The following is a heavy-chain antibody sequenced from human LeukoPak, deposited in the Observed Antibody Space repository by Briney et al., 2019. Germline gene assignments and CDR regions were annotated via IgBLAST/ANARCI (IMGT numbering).Heavy chain of an antibody. Sequence: ASVKVSCKASGYTFTGYYMHWVRQAPGQGLEWMGWINPNSGGTNYAQRFQGRVTMTRDTSISTAYMELSRPRSDDTAVYYCASEGDKGVYYFDYWGQGTLVTVSS. J-gene: IGHJ4*02. CDR3: ASEGDKGVYYFDY. CDR2: INPNSGGT. CDR1: GYTFTGYY. V-gene: IGHV1-2*02. D-gene: IGHD3-16*01.